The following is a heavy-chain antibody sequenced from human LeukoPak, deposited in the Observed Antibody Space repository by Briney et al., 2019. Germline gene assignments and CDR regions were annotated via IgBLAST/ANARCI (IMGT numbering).Heavy chain of an antibody. CDR3: ATDIVVVVADKALDY. CDR2: FDPEDGET. D-gene: IGHD2-15*01. CDR1: GYTLTELS. V-gene: IGHV1-24*01. Sequence: ASVKVSCKVSGYTLTELSMHWVRQAPGKGLEWMGGFDPEDGETIYAQKFQGRVTMTEDTSTDTAYMELSSLRSEDTAVYYCATDIVVVVADKALDYWGQGTLVTVSS. J-gene: IGHJ4*02.